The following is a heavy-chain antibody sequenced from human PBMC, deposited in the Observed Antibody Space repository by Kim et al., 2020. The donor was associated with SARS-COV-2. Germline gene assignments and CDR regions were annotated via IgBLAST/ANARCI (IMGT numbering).Heavy chain of an antibody. D-gene: IGHD6-13*01. Sequence: GGSLRLSCVASGFTFSSYSMNWVRQAPGKGLEWVSSISSSSNYIYYADSLKGRFTISRDNAKNSLFLQMNSLRAEDMAVYYCPRGYRSTVGYWGQGALVT. J-gene: IGHJ4*02. CDR3: PRGYRSTVGY. CDR1: GFTFSSYS. V-gene: IGHV3-21*01. CDR2: ISSSSNYI.